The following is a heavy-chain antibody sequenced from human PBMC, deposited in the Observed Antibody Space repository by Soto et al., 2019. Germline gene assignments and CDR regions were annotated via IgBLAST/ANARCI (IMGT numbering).Heavy chain of an antibody. Sequence: PSETLSLTCTVSGASMNNYLWSWIRQTPGEGLEWIGYIHVTGNTYHNPSLKSPVTISVDPSKTQFSLTMTSVTAADTAVYFCAREEKQLSRYGGDFDYWGQGILVTVSS. CDR3: AREEKQLSRYGGDFDY. CDR2: IHVTGNT. CDR1: GASMNNYL. J-gene: IGHJ4*02. V-gene: IGHV4-59*01. D-gene: IGHD3-16*01.